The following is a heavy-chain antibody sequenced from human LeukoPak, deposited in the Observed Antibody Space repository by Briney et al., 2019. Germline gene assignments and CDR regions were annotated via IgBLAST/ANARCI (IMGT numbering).Heavy chain of an antibody. CDR3: AGDTGGSYYY. D-gene: IGHD1-26*01. CDR2: INPSGGST. Sequence: ASVKVSCKASGYTFTSYYMHWVRQAPGQGLEWMGIINPSGGSTSYAQKFQGRVTMTRDTSISTAYMELSRLRSDDTAVYYCAGDTGGSYYYWGRGTLVTVSS. J-gene: IGHJ4*02. CDR1: GYTFTSYY. V-gene: IGHV1-46*01.